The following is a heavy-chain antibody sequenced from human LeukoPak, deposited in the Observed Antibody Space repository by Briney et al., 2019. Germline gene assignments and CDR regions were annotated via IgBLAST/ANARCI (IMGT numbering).Heavy chain of an antibody. D-gene: IGHD5-24*01. Sequence: PGRSLRLSCAASGFTFSSYAMSWVRQAPGKGLEWVSAISGSGGSTYYADSVKGRFTISRDNSKNTLYLQMNSLRAEDTAVYYCAKIPVRRWLQYYFDYWGQGTLVTVSS. J-gene: IGHJ4*02. CDR2: ISGSGGST. CDR3: AKIPVRRWLQYYFDY. CDR1: GFTFSSYA. V-gene: IGHV3-23*01.